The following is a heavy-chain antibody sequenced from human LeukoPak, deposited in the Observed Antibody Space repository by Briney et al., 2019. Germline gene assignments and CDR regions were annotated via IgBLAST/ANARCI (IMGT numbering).Heavy chain of an antibody. CDR2: IVVGSGNT. CDR3: AAVSCSSTSCYGADYYYYYMDV. CDR1: GFTFTSSA. D-gene: IGHD2-2*01. J-gene: IGHJ6*03. V-gene: IGHV1-58*01. Sequence: VASVKVSCKASGFTFTSSAVQWVRQARGQRLEWIGWIVVGSGNTNYAQKFQERVTITRDMSTSTAYMELSSLRSEDTAVYYCAAVSCSSTSCYGADYYYYYMDVWGKGTTVTVSS.